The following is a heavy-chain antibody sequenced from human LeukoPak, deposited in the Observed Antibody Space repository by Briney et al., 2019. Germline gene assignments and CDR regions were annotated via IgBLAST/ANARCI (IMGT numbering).Heavy chain of an antibody. V-gene: IGHV1-2*06. CDR2: INPNSGDT. CDR3: ARERRFGDFLLFDY. Sequence: ASVKVSCKASGYTFTGYYMHWVRQAPGQGLEWMGRINPNSGDTNYAQNFQGRVTMTRDTSGSTSNMELSRLRSDDSAVYYCARERRFGDFLLFDYWGLGNLVTVSS. CDR1: GYTFTGYY. D-gene: IGHD3-10*01. J-gene: IGHJ4*02.